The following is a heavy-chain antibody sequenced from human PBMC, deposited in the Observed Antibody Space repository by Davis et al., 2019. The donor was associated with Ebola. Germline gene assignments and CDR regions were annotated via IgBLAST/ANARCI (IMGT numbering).Heavy chain of an antibody. CDR2: ISRNSAKT. Sequence: GESLKISCSVSGFIFSNYAMSWVRLAPGKGPEWVAGISRNSAKTYYADSVKGRFTISRDNSRNTLYVEMNSLSVEDTATYYCAKDPNGDYVGGFDMRGQGTRVTVS. V-gene: IGHV3-23*01. CDR1: GFIFSNYA. D-gene: IGHD4-17*01. J-gene: IGHJ3*02. CDR3: AKDPNGDYVGGFDM.